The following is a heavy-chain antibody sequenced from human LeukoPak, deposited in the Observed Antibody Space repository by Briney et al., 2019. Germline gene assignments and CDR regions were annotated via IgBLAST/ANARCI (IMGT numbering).Heavy chain of an antibody. D-gene: IGHD6-19*01. CDR3: ARDNPFIAVAGHFDY. CDR2: IYSGDST. V-gene: IGHV3-53*01. Sequence: GGSLRLSCAASGFTVSSKYLSWVRQAPGKGLEWVSAIYSGDSTYYADSVKGRFTISRDNAKNSLYLQMNSLRAEDTAVYYCARDNPFIAVAGHFDYWGQGTLVTVSS. CDR1: GFTVSSKY. J-gene: IGHJ4*02.